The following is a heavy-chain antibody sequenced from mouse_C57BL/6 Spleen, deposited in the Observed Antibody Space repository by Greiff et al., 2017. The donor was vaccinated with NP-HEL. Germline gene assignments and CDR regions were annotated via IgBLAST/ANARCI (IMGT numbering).Heavy chain of an antibody. CDR1: GFTFSSYG. J-gene: IGHJ2*01. D-gene: IGHD4-1*01. Sequence: EVMLVESGGDLVKPGGSLKLSCAASGFTFSSYGMSWVRQTPDKRLEWVATISSGGSYTYYPDSVKGRFTISRDNAKNTLYLQMSSLKSEDTAMYYCARLDWDGFWGQGTTLTVSS. CDR2: ISSGGSYT. V-gene: IGHV5-6*01. CDR3: ARLDWDGF.